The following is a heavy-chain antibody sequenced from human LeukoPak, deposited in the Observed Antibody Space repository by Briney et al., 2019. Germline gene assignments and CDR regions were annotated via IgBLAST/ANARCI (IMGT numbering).Heavy chain of an antibody. Sequence: SETLSLTCTVSGGSISSSSYYWGWIRQPPGKGLEWIGSIYYSGSTYYNPSLKSRVTISVDTSKNQFSLKLSSVTAADTAVYYCARQPYSSSYLYFDYWGQGTLVTVSS. CDR2: IYYSGST. V-gene: IGHV4-39*01. CDR1: GGSISSSSYY. CDR3: ARQPYSSSYLYFDY. J-gene: IGHJ4*02. D-gene: IGHD6-6*01.